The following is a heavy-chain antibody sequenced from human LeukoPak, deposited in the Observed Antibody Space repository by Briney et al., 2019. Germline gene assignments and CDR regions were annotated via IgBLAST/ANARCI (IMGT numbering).Heavy chain of an antibody. CDR1: GFPVINCA. V-gene: IGHV3-30*04. CDR2: ISFDGGKI. D-gene: IGHD2-15*01. J-gene: IGHJ4*02. CDR3: ASDPAKGAATYSDY. Sequence: GRSLRLSCTAPGFPVINCAMNGVRQTPGKGLEWVALISFDGGKIYYADSVKGRFTISRDNSKNTLFLQMNSLTVEDAAVYYCASDPAKGAATYSDYWGQGTLVTVSS.